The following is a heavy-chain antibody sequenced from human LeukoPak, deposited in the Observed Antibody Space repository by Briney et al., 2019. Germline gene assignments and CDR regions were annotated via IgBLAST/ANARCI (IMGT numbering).Heavy chain of an antibody. D-gene: IGHD3-22*01. CDR3: ARDLRYYDSSGYADY. CDR2: IIPILGIA. J-gene: IGHJ4*02. Sequence: SVKVSCKASGCTFSSYAISWVRQAPGQGLEWMGRIIPILGIANYAQKFQGRVTITADKSTSTAYMELSSLRSEDTAVYYCARDLRYYDSSGYADYWGQGTLVTVSS. V-gene: IGHV1-69*04. CDR1: GCTFSSYA.